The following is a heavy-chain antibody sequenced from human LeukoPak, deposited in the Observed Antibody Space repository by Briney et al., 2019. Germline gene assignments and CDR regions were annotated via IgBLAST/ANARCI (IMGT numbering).Heavy chain of an antibody. D-gene: IGHD6-19*01. CDR2: ISGSGGST. CDR3: AKGLAVAGPYYFDY. V-gene: IGHV3-23*01. Sequence: GGSLRLSCAASGFTVSSNYMSWVRQAPGKGLEWVSAISGSGGSTYYADSVKGRFTISRDNSKNTLYLQMNSLRAEDTAVYYCAKGLAVAGPYYFDYWGQGTLVTVSS. CDR1: GFTVSSNY. J-gene: IGHJ4*02.